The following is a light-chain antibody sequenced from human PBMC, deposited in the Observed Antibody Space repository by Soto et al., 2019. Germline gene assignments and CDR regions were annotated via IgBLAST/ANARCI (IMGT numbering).Light chain of an antibody. Sequence: EIVMTQSPATLSVSPGERATLSCRASQSVSSNLDWYQQKPGQAPSLLIYVESTRPTGIPARFSGSGSGTEFTLTISSLQSEDFAVYYCQQYNNWWTFGQGTKVEIK. CDR2: VES. CDR3: QQYNNWWT. J-gene: IGKJ1*01. V-gene: IGKV3-15*01. CDR1: QSVSSN.